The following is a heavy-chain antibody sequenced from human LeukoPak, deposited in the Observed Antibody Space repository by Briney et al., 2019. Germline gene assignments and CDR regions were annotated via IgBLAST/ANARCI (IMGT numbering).Heavy chain of an antibody. CDR1: GGSISSYY. CDR2: IYYSGST. CDR3: ARSHLWFGEFDYYYYMDV. D-gene: IGHD3-10*01. V-gene: IGHV4-59*01. Sequence: SETLSLTCTVSGGSISSYYWSWIRQPPGKGLEWIGYIYYSGSTNYNPSLKSRVTISVDTSKNQFSLKLSSVTAADTAVYYCARSHLWFGEFDYYYYMDVWGKGTTVTISS. J-gene: IGHJ6*03.